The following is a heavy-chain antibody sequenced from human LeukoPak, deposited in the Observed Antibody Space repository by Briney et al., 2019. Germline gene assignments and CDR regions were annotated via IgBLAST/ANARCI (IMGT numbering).Heavy chain of an antibody. J-gene: IGHJ4*02. Sequence: PSETLSLTCTVSGGSISGYYWSWIRQPPGKGLEWIGFIYSSGRTNYNPSLKSQITISVDTSKSQFSLKLSSVTAADTAVYYCARSHYGDYYYFESWGQGTLVTVSS. V-gene: IGHV4-4*08. CDR3: ARSHYGDYYYFES. CDR1: GGSISGYY. CDR2: IYSSGRT. D-gene: IGHD4-17*01.